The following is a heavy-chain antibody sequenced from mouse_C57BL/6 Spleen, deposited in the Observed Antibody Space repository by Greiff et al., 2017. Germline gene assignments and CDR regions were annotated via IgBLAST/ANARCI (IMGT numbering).Heavy chain of an antibody. CDR2: IDPSDSYT. V-gene: IGHV1-50*01. CDR3: ARSVTKDAMDY. J-gene: IGHJ4*01. CDR1: GYTFTSYW. D-gene: IGHD2-3*01. Sequence: QVQLQQPGAELVKPGASVKLSCKASGYTFTSYWMQWVKQRPGQGLEWIGEIDPSDSYTNYNQKFKGKATLTVDTSSSTAYMQLSSLTSEDSAVYYGARSVTKDAMDYWGQGTSVTVSS.